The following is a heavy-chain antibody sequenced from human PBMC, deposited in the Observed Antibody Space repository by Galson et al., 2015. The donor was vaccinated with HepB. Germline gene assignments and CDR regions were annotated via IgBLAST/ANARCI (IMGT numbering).Heavy chain of an antibody. D-gene: IGHD4-17*01. CDR1: GGSISSYY. CDR3: ARVGTTVTTSFDY. Sequence: ETLSLTCTVSGGSISSYYWSWIRQPPGKGLEWIGEINHSGSTNYNPSLKSRVTISVDTSKNQFSLKLGSVTAADTAVYYCARVGTTVTTSFDYWGQGTLVTVSS. J-gene: IGHJ4*02. V-gene: IGHV4-34*01. CDR2: INHSGST.